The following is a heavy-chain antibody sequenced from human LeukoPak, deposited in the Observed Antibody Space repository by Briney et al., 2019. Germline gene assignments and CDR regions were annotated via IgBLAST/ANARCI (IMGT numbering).Heavy chain of an antibody. CDR1: GFSFSSYA. CDR2: IRYNGNNK. V-gene: IGHV3-30*02. Sequence: PGGSLRLSCAASGFSFSSYAMNWVRQAPGKGLEWVAFIRYNGNNKYYADSVKGRFTISRDNSKNTLFLQMNSLRAEDTAVYYCAKEASRGSSFAYTPIEKPYYLDYWGQGTLVTVSS. D-gene: IGHD5-18*01. J-gene: IGHJ4*02. CDR3: AKEASRGSSFAYTPIEKPYYLDY.